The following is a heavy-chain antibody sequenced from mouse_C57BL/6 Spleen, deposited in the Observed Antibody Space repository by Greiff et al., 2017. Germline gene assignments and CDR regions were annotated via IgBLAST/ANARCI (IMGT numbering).Heavy chain of an antibody. V-gene: IGHV1-7*01. J-gene: IGHJ4*01. CDR2: INPSSGYT. CDR1: GYTFTSYW. Sequence: QVQLQQSGAELAKPGASVTLSCKASGYTFTSYWMHWVKQRPGQGLEWIGYINPSSGYTKYNQKFKDKATLTADKSSSTAYMQLSSLTYEDSAVYDCARRDYGSRGGAMDYWGQGTSVTVCS. D-gene: IGHD1-1*01. CDR3: ARRDYGSRGGAMDY.